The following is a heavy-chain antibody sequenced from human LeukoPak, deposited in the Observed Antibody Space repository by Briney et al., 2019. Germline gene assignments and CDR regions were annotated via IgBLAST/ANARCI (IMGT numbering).Heavy chain of an antibody. V-gene: IGHV1-58*02. J-gene: IGHJ6*02. CDR2: IVVGSGNT. CDR3: AAAPSITGTTSWYYYGMDV. CDR1: GFTFTSSA. Sequence: SVKVSCKASGFTFTSSAMQWVRQARGQCLEWIGWIVVGSGNTNYAQKFQERVTITRDMSTSTAYMELSSLRSEDTAVYYCAAAPSITGTTSWYYYGMDVWGQGTTVTVSS. D-gene: IGHD1-7*01.